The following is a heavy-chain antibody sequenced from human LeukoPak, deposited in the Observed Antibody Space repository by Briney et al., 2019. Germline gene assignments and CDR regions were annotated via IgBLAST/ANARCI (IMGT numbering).Heavy chain of an antibody. J-gene: IGHJ5*02. CDR2: IYTSGST. Sequence: PSETLSLTCTVSGGSISSGTYYWSWIRQPAGKRLEWIGRIYTSGSTNYNPSLKSRVTISVDTPKNQFSLKLSSVTAADTAVYYCARGSGVTDWFDPWGQGTLVTVSS. CDR3: ARGSGVTDWFDP. V-gene: IGHV4-61*02. D-gene: IGHD2-15*01. CDR1: GGSISSGTYY.